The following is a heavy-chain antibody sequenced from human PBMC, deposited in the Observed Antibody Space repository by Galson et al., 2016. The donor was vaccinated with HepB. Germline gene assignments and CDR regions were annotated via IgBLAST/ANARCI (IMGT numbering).Heavy chain of an antibody. Sequence: SCKASSYTFTDYYITWVRQAPGQGLEWMGWINTYNINTFYAQKFQGRVTMTTHTSTSTVYMDLRSLRSDDTAVYYCARGRGPFGFDYWGQGSLVTVSS. CDR3: ARGRGPFGFDY. J-gene: IGHJ4*02. D-gene: IGHD3-10*01. V-gene: IGHV1-18*04. CDR1: SYTFTDYY. CDR2: INTYNINT.